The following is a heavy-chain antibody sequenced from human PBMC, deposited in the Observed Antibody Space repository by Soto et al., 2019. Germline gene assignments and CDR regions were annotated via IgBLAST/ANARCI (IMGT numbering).Heavy chain of an antibody. Sequence: PGGSLRLSCAASGFTFSSYSMNWVRQAPGKGLEWVSSISSSSSYIYYADSVKGRFSISRDNAKNSLYLQMNSLRAEDTAVYYCARLIWSGYYFDYWGQGTLVTVSS. CDR1: GFTFSSYS. D-gene: IGHD3-3*01. J-gene: IGHJ4*02. CDR3: ARLIWSGYYFDY. CDR2: ISSSSSYI. V-gene: IGHV3-21*01.